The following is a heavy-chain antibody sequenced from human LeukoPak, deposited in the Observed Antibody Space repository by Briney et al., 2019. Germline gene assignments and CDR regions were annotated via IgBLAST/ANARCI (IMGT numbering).Heavy chain of an antibody. Sequence: SETLSLTCTVSGGSISSYYWSWIRQPPGKGLEWIGYIYYSGGTNYNPSLKSRVTISVDTSKNQFSLKLSSVTAADTAVYYCARGYDFWRFYYYMDVWGKGTTVTVSS. J-gene: IGHJ6*03. V-gene: IGHV4-59*01. D-gene: IGHD3-3*01. CDR3: ARGYDFWRFYYYMDV. CDR1: GGSISSYY. CDR2: IYYSGGT.